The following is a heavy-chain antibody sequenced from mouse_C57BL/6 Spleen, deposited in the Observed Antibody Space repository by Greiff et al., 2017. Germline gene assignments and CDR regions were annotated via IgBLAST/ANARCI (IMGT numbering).Heavy chain of an antibody. Sequence: VMLVESGPGLVAPSQSLSITCTVSGFSLTRYGVDWVRQSPGKGLEWLGVIWGVGSTNYNSALKSRLSLSKDNSKIQVFLKMNSLQTDDTAMYYCAREAYYYGSSLGSMDYWGQGTSVTVSS. D-gene: IGHD1-1*01. V-gene: IGHV2-6*01. CDR2: IWGVGST. CDR3: AREAYYYGSSLGSMDY. J-gene: IGHJ4*01. CDR1: GFSLTRYG.